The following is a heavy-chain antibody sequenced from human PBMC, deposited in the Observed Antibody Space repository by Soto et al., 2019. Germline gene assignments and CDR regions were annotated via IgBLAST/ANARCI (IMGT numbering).Heavy chain of an antibody. CDR1: GYTFTSYA. CDR3: AREKWGSGSRWLDP. Sequence: ASVKVCCKASGYTFTSYAMQWVRQAPGQRLEWMGWINAGNGNTKYSQKFQGRVTITRDTSASTAYMELSSLTSEDTAVYYCAREKWGSGSRWLDPWGQGTLVTVSS. CDR2: INAGNGNT. D-gene: IGHD6-19*01. J-gene: IGHJ5*02. V-gene: IGHV1-3*01.